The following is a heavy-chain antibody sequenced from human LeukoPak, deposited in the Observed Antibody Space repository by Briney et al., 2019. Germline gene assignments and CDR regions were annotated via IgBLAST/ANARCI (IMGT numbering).Heavy chain of an antibody. D-gene: IGHD3-3*01. CDR3: ARVGSVTNFGVVSYYFDY. CDR1: GSSFDYYW. V-gene: IGHV5-51*01. Sequence: GESLKISCKASGSSFDYYWIAWARQMPGKGLEWMGIIYPDDSDSTYSPSFQGQVTISVDKSINTAYLQWSSLKASNTAIYYCARVGSVTNFGVVSYYFDYWGQGTLVTVSS. CDR2: IYPDDSDS. J-gene: IGHJ4*02.